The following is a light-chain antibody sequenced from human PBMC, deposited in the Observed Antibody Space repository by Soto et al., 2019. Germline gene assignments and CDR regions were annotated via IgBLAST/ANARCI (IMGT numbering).Light chain of an antibody. CDR3: LQLPTYPLP. CDR1: QGIRND. J-gene: IGKJ1*01. Sequence: DIQMTQSPSSLSASVGDRVTITCRASQGIRNDLGWYQQKPGKAPKRLIYAASSLQSGVQSRFSGSGSGKEFTLTIRSLQHEDFATSYCLQLPTYPLPFGQGTKVEIK. V-gene: IGKV1-17*01. CDR2: AAS.